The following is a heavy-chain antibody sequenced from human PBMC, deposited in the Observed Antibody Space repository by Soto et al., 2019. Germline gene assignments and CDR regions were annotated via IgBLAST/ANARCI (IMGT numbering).Heavy chain of an antibody. CDR2: ISSSAASI. J-gene: IGHJ4*02. CDR1: GFTISGYQ. D-gene: IGHD6-19*01. Sequence: PGGSLRLSCAASGFTISGYQMNWVRQAPGKGLEWISYISSSAASIYYADSVRGRFTLSRDNAKNSVYLQMSSLRVEDTAVYYCARYISGPPKWGQGTLVTVSS. V-gene: IGHV3-48*03. CDR3: ARYISGPPK.